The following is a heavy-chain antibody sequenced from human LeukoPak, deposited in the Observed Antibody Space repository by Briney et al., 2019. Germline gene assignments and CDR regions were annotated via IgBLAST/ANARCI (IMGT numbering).Heavy chain of an antibody. J-gene: IGHJ4*02. CDR3: ARDRREVSYYGSGSFKFGENYFDY. CDR1: GYTFTGHY. D-gene: IGHD3-10*01. CDR2: INPNRGGT. V-gene: IGHV1-2*02. Sequence: ASVKVSCKASGYTFTGHYMHWVRQAPGQGLEGMGWINPNRGGTNYVQKFQGRVTMTRDTSIGTAYMELSRLRSDDTAVYYCARDRREVSYYGSGSFKFGENYFDYWGQGTLVTVSS.